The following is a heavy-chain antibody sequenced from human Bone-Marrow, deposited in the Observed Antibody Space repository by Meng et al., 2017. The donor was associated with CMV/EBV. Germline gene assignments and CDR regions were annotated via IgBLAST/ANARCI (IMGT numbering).Heavy chain of an antibody. Sequence: ASVKVSCKASGYTFTGYYMHWVRQAPGQGLEWMGWINPNSGGTNYAQKFQGRVTMTRDTSISTAYLQWSSLKASDTAMYYCARHCSSTSCSRGRSNWFDPWGQGTLVTVSS. V-gene: IGHV1-2*02. CDR2: INPNSGGT. CDR3: ARHCSSTSCSRGRSNWFDP. J-gene: IGHJ5*02. CDR1: GYTFTGYY. D-gene: IGHD2-2*01.